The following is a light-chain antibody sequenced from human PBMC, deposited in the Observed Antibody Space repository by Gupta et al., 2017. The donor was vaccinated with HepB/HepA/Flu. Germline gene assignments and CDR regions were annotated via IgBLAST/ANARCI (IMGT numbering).Light chain of an antibody. Sequence: SYELTQPPSVSVSPGQTARSTCSGDALPKQYAYWYQQKPGQAPVLVIYKDSERPSGIPERFSGSSSGTTVTLTISGVQAEDEADYYCQSADSSGPWVFGGGTKLTVL. CDR1: ALPKQY. J-gene: IGLJ3*02. CDR3: QSADSSGPWV. CDR2: KDS. V-gene: IGLV3-25*03.